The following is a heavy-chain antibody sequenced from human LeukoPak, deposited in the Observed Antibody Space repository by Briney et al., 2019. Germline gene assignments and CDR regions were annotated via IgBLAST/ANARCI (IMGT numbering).Heavy chain of an antibody. D-gene: IGHD3-22*01. V-gene: IGHV1-46*01. CDR3: AGLDPSDSSGYLSDFDY. Sequence: ASVKVSCKAFGYTFTSYYMHWVRQAPGQGLEWMGIINPSGGSTSYAQKFQGRVTMTRDTSTSTVYMELSSLRSEDTAVYYCAGLDPSDSSGYLSDFDYWGQGTLVTVSS. CDR1: GYTFTSYY. J-gene: IGHJ4*02. CDR2: INPSGGST.